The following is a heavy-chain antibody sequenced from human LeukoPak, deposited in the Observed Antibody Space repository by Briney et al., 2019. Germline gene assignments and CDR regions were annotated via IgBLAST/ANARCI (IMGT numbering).Heavy chain of an antibody. D-gene: IGHD1-26*01. CDR3: ARGGSYLSAFDI. J-gene: IGHJ3*02. Sequence: GGSLRLSCAASGFTVSSNYMSWVRQAPGKGLEWVSIIYSGSSTFYADSVKGRFTISRDNSKNTLYLQMNSLRAEDTAVYYCARGGSYLSAFDIWGQGTMVTVSS. V-gene: IGHV3-53*01. CDR2: IYSGSST. CDR1: GFTVSSNY.